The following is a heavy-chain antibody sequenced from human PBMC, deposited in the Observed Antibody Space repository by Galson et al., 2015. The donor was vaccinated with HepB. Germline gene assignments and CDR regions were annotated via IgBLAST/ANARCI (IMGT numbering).Heavy chain of an antibody. CDR2: IKQDGSEK. J-gene: IGHJ3*02. CDR1: GFTFSSNW. V-gene: IGHV3-7*03. CDR3: AKVLSIWFGEFGYGAFDI. Sequence: SLRLSCAASGFTFSSNWMSWVRQAPGKGLEWVANIKQDGSEKYYVDSVKGRFTISRDNAKNSLYLQMNSLRAEDTAVYYCAKVLSIWFGEFGYGAFDIWGQGTMVTVSS. D-gene: IGHD3-10*01.